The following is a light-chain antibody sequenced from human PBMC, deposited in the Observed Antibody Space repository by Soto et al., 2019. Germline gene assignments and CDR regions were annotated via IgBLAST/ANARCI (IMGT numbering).Light chain of an antibody. CDR1: SGHSSYA. J-gene: IGLJ1*01. V-gene: IGLV4-69*01. CDR2: LNSDGSH. CDR3: QTWGTGTVYV. Sequence: QPVLTQSPSASASLGASVKLTCTLSSGHSSYAIAWHQQQPEKGPRYLMKLNSDGSHSKGDGIPDRFSGSSSGAERYLTISSLQSDDEADYYCQTWGTGTVYVFGTGTKLTVL.